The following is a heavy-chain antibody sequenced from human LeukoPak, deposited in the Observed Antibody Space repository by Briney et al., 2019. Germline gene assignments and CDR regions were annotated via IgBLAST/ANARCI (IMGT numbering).Heavy chain of an antibody. Sequence: PSETLSLTCTVSGASISAFHWTWFRQPAGKGLEWIGLIYSSGSTLFNPSLKSRGAMSVDLTKNQLSLKLTSVTAADTAMYYCARKDGDYWGRGTLVTVSS. CDR1: GASISAFH. CDR3: ARKDGDY. CDR2: IYSSGST. J-gene: IGHJ4*02. V-gene: IGHV4-4*07.